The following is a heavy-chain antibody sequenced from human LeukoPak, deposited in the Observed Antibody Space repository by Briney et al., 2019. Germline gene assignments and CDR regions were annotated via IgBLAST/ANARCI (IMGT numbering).Heavy chain of an antibody. D-gene: IGHD6-13*01. Sequence: SETLSLTCTVSGGSISSYYWSWIRQPPGKGLEWIGYIYYSGSTNYNPSLKSRVTISVDTSKNQFSPKLSSVTAADTAVYYCARSRYSSSWYVDYWGQGTLVTVSS. CDR1: GGSISSYY. J-gene: IGHJ4*02. CDR3: ARSRYSSSWYVDY. CDR2: IYYSGST. V-gene: IGHV4-59*01.